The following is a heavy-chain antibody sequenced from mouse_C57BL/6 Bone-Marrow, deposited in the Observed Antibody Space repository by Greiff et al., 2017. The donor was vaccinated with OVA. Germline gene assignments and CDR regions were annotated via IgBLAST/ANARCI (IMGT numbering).Heavy chain of an antibody. V-gene: IGHV1-26*01. CDR2: INPNNGGT. CDR1: GYTFTDYY. CDR3: ARDYGSSYWYFDV. J-gene: IGHJ1*03. D-gene: IGHD1-1*01. Sequence: EVQLQQSGPELVKPGASVKISCKASGYTFTDYYMNWVKQSHGKSLEWIGDINPNNGGTSYNQKFKGKATLTVDKSSSTAYMELRSLTSEDSAVYYWARDYGSSYWYFDVWGTGTTVTVSS.